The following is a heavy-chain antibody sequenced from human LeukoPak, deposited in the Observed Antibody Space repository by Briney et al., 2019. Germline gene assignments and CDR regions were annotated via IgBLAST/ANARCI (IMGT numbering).Heavy chain of an antibody. V-gene: IGHV1-18*01. D-gene: IGHD3-10*01. J-gene: IGHJ5*02. CDR3: ARAYYFESSFDP. CDR1: GYTFTSYG. CDR2: ISAYNGNT. Sequence: ASVKVSCKASGYTFTSYGISWVRPAPGQGLAWMGWISAYNGNTHYAQKHQGRVTMNTDTSTSTAYMELRSLRSDDTAVYYCARAYYFESSFDPWGQGTLVTVSS.